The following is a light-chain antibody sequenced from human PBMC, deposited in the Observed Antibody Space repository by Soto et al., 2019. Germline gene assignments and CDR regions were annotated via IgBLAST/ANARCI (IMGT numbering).Light chain of an antibody. Sequence: EVVLTQSPGTLSLSPGERATLSCRASQSVSNNYLAWYQQKPGQAPRLLIYGASNRATGIPDRFSGSGSGTDFTLTINSLQSEDCATYYCQQYHTWPVTFGGGTKVDI. CDR1: QSVSNNY. CDR2: GAS. V-gene: IGKV3-20*01. CDR3: QQYHTWPVT. J-gene: IGKJ4*01.